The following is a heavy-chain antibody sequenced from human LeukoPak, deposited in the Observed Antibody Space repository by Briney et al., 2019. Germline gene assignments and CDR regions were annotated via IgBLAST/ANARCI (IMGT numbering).Heavy chain of an antibody. J-gene: IGHJ4*02. CDR1: GFTFDDYG. D-gene: IGHD2-8*01. CDR2: IHWNSGST. V-gene: IGHV3-20*04. CDR3: AKSWGVEYTDGFFIGVDY. Sequence: GSLRLSCVASGFTFDDYGISWVRQAPGKGLEWVSRIHWNSGSTRYVDSVKGRFTISRDNSKNTLYLQMNSLRVEDTAVFYCAKSWGVEYTDGFFIGVDYWGQGTLVTVSS.